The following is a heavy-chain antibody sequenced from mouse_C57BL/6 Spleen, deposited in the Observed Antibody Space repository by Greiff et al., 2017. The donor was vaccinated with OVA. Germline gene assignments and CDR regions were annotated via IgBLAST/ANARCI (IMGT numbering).Heavy chain of an antibody. J-gene: IGHJ4*01. V-gene: IGHV1-72*01. CDR1: GYTFTSYW. CDR3: ARWLTTVVPSAMDY. Sequence: QVQLKQPGAELVKPGASVKLSCKASGYTFTSYWMHWVKQRPGRGLEWIGRIDPNSGGTKYNEKFKSKATLTVDKPSSTAYMQLSSLTSEDSAVYYCARWLTTVVPSAMDYWGQGTSVTVSS. D-gene: IGHD1-1*01. CDR2: IDPNSGGT.